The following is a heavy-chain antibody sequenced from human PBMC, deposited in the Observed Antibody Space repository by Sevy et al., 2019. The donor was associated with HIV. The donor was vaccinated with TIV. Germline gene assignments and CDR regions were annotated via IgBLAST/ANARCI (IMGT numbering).Heavy chain of an antibody. V-gene: IGHV3-21*01. CDR2: ISSSSSYI. D-gene: IGHD2-2*01. CDR3: ARGRCSSTSSPVPNWFDP. J-gene: IGHJ5*02. CDR1: GFTFSSYT. Sequence: GGSLRLSCAGSGFTFSSYTMNWVRQAPGKGLEWVSSISSSSSYIYYADSVKGRFTISRDNAKNSLYLQMNSLRAEDTAVYYCARGRCSSTSSPVPNWFDPWGQGTLVTVSS.